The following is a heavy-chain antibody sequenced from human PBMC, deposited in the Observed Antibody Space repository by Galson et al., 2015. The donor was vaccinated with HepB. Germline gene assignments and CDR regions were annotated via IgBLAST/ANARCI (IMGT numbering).Heavy chain of an antibody. CDR3: ARVTIGCTNGVCHYDY. V-gene: IGHV3-21*01. Sequence: SLRLSCAASGFTFSSYSMNWVRQAPGKGLEWVSSISTSSSYIYYADSVKGRFTISRDNAKNSLYLQMNSLRAEDTAVYYCARVTIGCTNGVCHYDYWGQGTLVTVSS. CDR1: GFTFSSYS. D-gene: IGHD2-8*01. J-gene: IGHJ4*02. CDR2: ISTSSSYI.